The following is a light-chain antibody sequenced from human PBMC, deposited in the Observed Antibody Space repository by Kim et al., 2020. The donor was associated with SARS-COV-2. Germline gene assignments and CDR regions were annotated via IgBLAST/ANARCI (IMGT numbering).Light chain of an antibody. V-gene: IGLV4-69*01. Sequence: APVKLACTLGSGNSSYAIAWHQQQPEKGPRYLMVLNCDGSHRKGDGIPVRFSGSSSGAARYLSIAGLQSEDEADYYCQTWGTGIPVFGGGTQLTVL. CDR1: SGNSSYA. J-gene: IGLJ3*02. CDR3: QTWGTGIPV. CDR2: LNCDGSH.